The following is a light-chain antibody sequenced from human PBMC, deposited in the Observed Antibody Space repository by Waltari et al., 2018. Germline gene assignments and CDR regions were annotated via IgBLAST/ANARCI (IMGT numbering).Light chain of an antibody. V-gene: IGLV2-23*02. CDR3: SSYAGSTTLVI. CDR1: SNDVGSYNL. CDR2: EVT. J-gene: IGLJ2*01. Sequence: QSALTQPASVSGSPGQSITISCTGTSNDVGSYNLVSCYQQSPGKAPTLMIYEVTKRPSGVSSRFSGSKSGNTASLTISGLQAEDEADYYCSSYAGSTTLVIFGGGTKLTV.